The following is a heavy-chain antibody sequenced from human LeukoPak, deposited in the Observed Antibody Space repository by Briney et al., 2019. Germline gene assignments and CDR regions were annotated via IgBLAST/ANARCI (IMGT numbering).Heavy chain of an antibody. CDR1: GGSISSYY. J-gene: IGHJ4*02. D-gene: IGHD5-12*01. V-gene: IGHV4-59*01. CDR2: IYYSGST. CDR3: ARVEYSGYDAYFDY. Sequence: SETLSLTCTVSGGSISSYYWSWIRRPPGKGLEWIGYIYYSGSTNYNPSLKSRVTISVDTSKNQFSLKLSSVTAADTAVYYCARVEYSGYDAYFDYWGQGTLVTVSS.